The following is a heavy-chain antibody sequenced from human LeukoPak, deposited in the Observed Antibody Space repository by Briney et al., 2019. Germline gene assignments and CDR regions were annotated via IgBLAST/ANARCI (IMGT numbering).Heavy chain of an antibody. CDR2: IYSTGST. CDR1: GGSMSSYY. J-gene: IGHJ4*02. Sequence: SETLSLTCTVSGGSMSSYYWSWIRQPAGKGLEWIGRIYSTGSTNYNPSLKSRVTMSVDTSKNQFSLRLRSVTAADTAVYYCSRQIASAGTAGFDFWGQGALVTVSS. CDR3: SRQIASAGTAGFDF. D-gene: IGHD6-13*01. V-gene: IGHV4-4*07.